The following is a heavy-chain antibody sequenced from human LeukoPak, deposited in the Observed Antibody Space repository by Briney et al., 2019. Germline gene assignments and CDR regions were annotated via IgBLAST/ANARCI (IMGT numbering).Heavy chain of an antibody. J-gene: IGHJ6*03. Sequence: GGSLRLSCAASGFTFRSYWMHWVRQAPGKGLVWVSRINSDGSSTSYADSVKGRFTISRDNAKNTLYLQMNSLRAEDTAVYYCARGTERSYYYYYYMDVWGKGTTVTVSS. CDR2: INSDGSST. D-gene: IGHD3/OR15-3a*01. CDR1: GFTFRSYW. V-gene: IGHV3-74*01. CDR3: ARGTERSYYYYYYMDV.